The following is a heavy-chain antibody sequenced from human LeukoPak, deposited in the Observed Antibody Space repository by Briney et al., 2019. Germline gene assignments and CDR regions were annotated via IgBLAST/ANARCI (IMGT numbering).Heavy chain of an antibody. D-gene: IGHD3-22*01. CDR2: IYPGDSDA. CDR1: GFSFSTYW. J-gene: IGHJ4*02. Sequence: GESLKISCKGSGFSFSTYWIGWVRQMPGRGLEWMGTIYPGDSDARYNPSLQGQVTISVDNSINTAYLQWSSLKASDTAIYYCARRPNYLDRSGNYYFDYWGLGTLVTVSA. CDR3: ARRPNYLDRSGNYYFDY. V-gene: IGHV5-51*01.